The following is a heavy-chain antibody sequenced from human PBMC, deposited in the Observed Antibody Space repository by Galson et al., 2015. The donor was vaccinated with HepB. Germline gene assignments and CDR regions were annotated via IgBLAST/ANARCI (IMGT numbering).Heavy chain of an antibody. CDR3: AKTKGWELHDAFDI. CDR1: GFTFDDYA. D-gene: IGHD1-26*01. Sequence: SLRLSCAASGFTFDDYAMHWVRQAPGKGLEWVSGISWNSGSIGYADSVKGRFTISRDNAKNSLYLQMNSLRAEDTALYYCAKTKGWELHDAFDIRGQGTMVTVSS. CDR2: ISWNSGSI. J-gene: IGHJ3*02. V-gene: IGHV3-9*01.